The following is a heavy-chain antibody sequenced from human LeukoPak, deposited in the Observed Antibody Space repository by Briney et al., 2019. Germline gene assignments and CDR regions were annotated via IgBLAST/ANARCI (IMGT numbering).Heavy chain of an antibody. Sequence: GGSLRLSCAAFGFTFSGYGMHWVRQAPGKGLAWVAFIHYDGARSYYADSVKGRFTISRDNSKNTLYVQMNSLRAEDTAVYYCARGEYSGSYGGHFDYWGQGTLVTVSS. D-gene: IGHD1-26*01. J-gene: IGHJ4*02. CDR2: IHYDGARS. CDR1: GFTFSGYG. CDR3: ARGEYSGSYGGHFDY. V-gene: IGHV3-30*02.